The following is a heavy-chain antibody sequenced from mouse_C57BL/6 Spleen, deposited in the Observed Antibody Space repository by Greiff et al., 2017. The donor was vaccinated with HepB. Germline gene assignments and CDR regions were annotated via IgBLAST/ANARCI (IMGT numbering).Heavy chain of an antibody. CDR2: INPSDSYT. J-gene: IGHJ4*01. D-gene: IGHD4-1*01. CDR1: GYTFTSYW. V-gene: IGHV1-59*01. CDR3: ARSETVFNAMDY. Sequence: QVQLQQPGAELVRPGTSVKLSCKASGYTFTSYWMHWVKQRPGQGLEWIGVINPSDSYTNYNQKFKGKATLTVDTSSSTAYMQLSSLTSEESAVYYCARSETVFNAMDYWGQGTSVTVSS.